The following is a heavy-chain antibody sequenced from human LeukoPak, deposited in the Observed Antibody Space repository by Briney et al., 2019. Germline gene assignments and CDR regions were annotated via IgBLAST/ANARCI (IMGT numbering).Heavy chain of an antibody. J-gene: IGHJ5*02. Sequence: ASVKVSCKASGYTFTSYYMHWVRQAPGQGLEWMGIINPSGGSTSYAQKFQGRVTMTRDTSTSTVYMELSSLRSEDTAVYYCARQLRMVRALGAFDPWGQGTLVTVSS. CDR3: ARQLRMVRALGAFDP. CDR2: INPSGGST. V-gene: IGHV1-46*01. D-gene: IGHD3-10*01. CDR1: GYTFTSYY.